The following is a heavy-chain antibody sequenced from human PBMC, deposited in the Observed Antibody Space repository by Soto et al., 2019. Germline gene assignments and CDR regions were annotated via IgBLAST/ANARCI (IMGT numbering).Heavy chain of an antibody. CDR3: ARFAAPPNCFAT. CDR1: GGSISSGGYY. J-gene: IGHJ5*01. V-gene: IGHV4-31*02. CDR2: IYYGGTT. D-gene: IGHD6-25*01. Sequence: PSETLSLTCTVSGGSISSGGYYWSWIRQHPGRGLEWIGYIYYGGTTYYNPSLQSRLTISLDTSTNQFSLRLSSVTAADTAIYFCARFAAPPNCFATWGHGPLVTVSS.